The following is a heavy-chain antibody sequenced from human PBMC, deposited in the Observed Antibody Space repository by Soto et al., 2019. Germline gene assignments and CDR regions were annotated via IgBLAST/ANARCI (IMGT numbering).Heavy chain of an antibody. J-gene: IGHJ4*02. Sequence: QVQLVESGGGVVQPGRSLRLSCAASGFTFSSYAMHWVRQAPGKGLEWVAVIWYDGSNKYYADSVKGRFIISRDNSKNTLYLEWNGQRAEDTAVYYGGRVKLLGSTAGYYFDYWGQGTLVTVSS. CDR3: GRVKLLGSTAGYYFDY. V-gene: IGHV3-33*01. D-gene: IGHD2-21*01. CDR1: GFTFSSYA. CDR2: IWYDGSNK.